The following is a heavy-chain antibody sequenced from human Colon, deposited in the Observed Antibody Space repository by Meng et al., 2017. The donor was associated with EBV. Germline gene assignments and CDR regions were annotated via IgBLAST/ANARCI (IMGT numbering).Heavy chain of an antibody. Sequence: HVQLLQCGAEGKHPGASLTDSCKASDYTFTGYGVCWVRQAPGQGLEWMAWLGAHPGDTSFAPKFLGRVTVTADTATATAYMELRSLRSGDTTVYYCARGTPGRSYCDYWGLGTLVTVSS. J-gene: IGHJ4*02. CDR3: ARGTPGRSYCDY. CDR1: DYTFTGYG. CDR2: LGAHPGDT. V-gene: IGHV1-18*01. D-gene: IGHD3-10*01.